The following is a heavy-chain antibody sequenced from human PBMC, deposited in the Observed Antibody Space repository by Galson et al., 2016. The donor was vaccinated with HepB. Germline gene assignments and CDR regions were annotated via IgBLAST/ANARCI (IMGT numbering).Heavy chain of an antibody. D-gene: IGHD4-17*01. V-gene: IGHV1-69*13. CDR3: ARDKEDYVDGGGYNYFDP. CDR1: GGNFNIFG. Sequence: SVKVSCKASGGNFNIFGINWVRQAPGQGLEWMGGIIPKFGTAQYPQKFQGRVTITADEATTTAYMDLSSLTSEDSAIYYCARDKEDYVDGGGYNYFDPWGPGALVTGSS. CDR2: IIPKFGTA. J-gene: IGHJ5*02.